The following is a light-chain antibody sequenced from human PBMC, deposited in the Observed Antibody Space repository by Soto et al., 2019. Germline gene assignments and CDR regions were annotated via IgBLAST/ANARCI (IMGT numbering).Light chain of an antibody. CDR1: QSVSSSY. Sequence: ETVLTQSPGTLSLPPGERATLSCRASQSVSSSYLAWYQQKPGQAPRLLIYGASSSATGIPDRFSGSGSGTDFTLTISRLEPEDFAVYYCQQYGSSPPAWTFGQGTKVEIK. J-gene: IGKJ1*01. V-gene: IGKV3-20*01. CDR2: GAS. CDR3: QQYGSSPPAWT.